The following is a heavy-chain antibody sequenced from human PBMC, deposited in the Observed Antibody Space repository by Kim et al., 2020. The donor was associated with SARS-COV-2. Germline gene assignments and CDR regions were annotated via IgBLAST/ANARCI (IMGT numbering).Heavy chain of an antibody. D-gene: IGHD3-9*01. CDR3: ARVVGVLRYFAIGWFDP. CDR2: INHSGST. CDR1: GGSFSGYY. J-gene: IGHJ5*02. V-gene: IGHV4-34*01. Sequence: SETLSLTCAVYGGSFSGYYWSWIRQPPGKGLEWIGEINHSGSTNYNPSLKSRVTISVDTSKNQFSLKLSSVSAADTAVYYCARVVGVLRYFAIGWFDPWGQGTLVTVSS.